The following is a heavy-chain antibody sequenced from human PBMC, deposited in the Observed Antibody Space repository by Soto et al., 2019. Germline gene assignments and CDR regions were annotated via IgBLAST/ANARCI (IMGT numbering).Heavy chain of an antibody. D-gene: IGHD2-21*02. CDR1: GYTFISYG. CDR3: ARNTPAFPPDY. Sequence: QVQLVQSGAEVKKPGASVKVSCKTSGYTFISYGIYWVRQAPGQGLEWMGWISGHNGDTTSAQKLQGRVTLTTDTSTSTAYMELRSLRSDDTAIYYCARNTPAFPPDYWGQGTLVTVSS. J-gene: IGHJ4*02. V-gene: IGHV1-18*04. CDR2: ISGHNGDT.